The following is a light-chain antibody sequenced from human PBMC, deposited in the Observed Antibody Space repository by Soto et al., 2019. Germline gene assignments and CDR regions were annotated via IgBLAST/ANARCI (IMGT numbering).Light chain of an antibody. CDR1: QSVSSN. CDR2: GAS. Sequence: EIVMTQSPATLSVSPGERATLSCVASQSVSSNLAWYQQKPGQAPRLLIYGASTRATGIPARFSGSGSGTEFTLTISSLQSEDFADYYCQQYNNWYTFGQGTKLEIK. CDR3: QQYNNWYT. V-gene: IGKV3-15*01. J-gene: IGKJ2*01.